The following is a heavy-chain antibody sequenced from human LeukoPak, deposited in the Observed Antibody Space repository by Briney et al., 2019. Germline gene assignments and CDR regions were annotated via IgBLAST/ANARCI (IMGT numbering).Heavy chain of an antibody. V-gene: IGHV4-38-2*02. CDR3: DVTGYSSGREAFDI. CDR2: IYHSGST. J-gene: IGHJ3*02. CDR1: GYSISSGSY. Sequence: SETLSLTCTVSGYSISSGSYWGWIRQPPGKGLEWIGSIYHSGSTYYNPSLKSRVTISVDTSKNQFSLKLSFVTAADTAVYYCDVTGYSSGREAFDIWGQGTMVTVSS. D-gene: IGHD6-19*01.